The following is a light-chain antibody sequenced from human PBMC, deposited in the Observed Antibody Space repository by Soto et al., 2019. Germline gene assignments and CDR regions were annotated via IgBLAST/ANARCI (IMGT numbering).Light chain of an antibody. Sequence: QSVLTQPPSASGTPGQRVTISCSGSSSNIGSNTVNWYQHLPGTAPKLLIYSNSQRPSGVPDRFSGSKSGTSASLAISGLQSEDEADYYCASWDDSLNGVVFGRGTKLTVL. CDR1: SSNIGSNT. CDR3: ASWDDSLNGVV. J-gene: IGLJ2*01. V-gene: IGLV1-44*01. CDR2: SNS.